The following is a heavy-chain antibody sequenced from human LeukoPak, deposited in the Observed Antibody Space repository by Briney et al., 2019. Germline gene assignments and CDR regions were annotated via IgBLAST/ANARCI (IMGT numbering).Heavy chain of an antibody. CDR2: IYYSGST. Sequence: PSETLSLTXTVSGGSISSGDYYRSWIRQPPGKGLKWIGYIYYSGSTYYNPSLKSRVTISVDTSKNQFSLKLSSVTVADTAVYYCARGGHDYDSSGYYYGVYYFDYWGQGTLVTVSS. J-gene: IGHJ4*02. V-gene: IGHV4-30-4*08. D-gene: IGHD3-22*01. CDR1: GGSISSGDYY. CDR3: ARGGHDYDSSGYYYGVYYFDY.